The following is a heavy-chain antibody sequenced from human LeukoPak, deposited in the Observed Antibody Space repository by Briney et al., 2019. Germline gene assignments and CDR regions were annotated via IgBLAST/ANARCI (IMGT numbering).Heavy chain of an antibody. CDR3: ARERNYYGSGIMDV. CDR2: IKQDGGEK. J-gene: IGHJ6*04. V-gene: IGHV3-7*01. CDR1: GFTFSSYW. D-gene: IGHD3-10*01. Sequence: PGGSLRLSCAASGFTFSSYWMSWVRQAPGKGLEWVANIKQDGGEKYYVGSVKGRFTVSRDNAKNSLYLQMNSLRAEGTAVYYCARERNYYGSGIMDVWGKGTTVTVSS.